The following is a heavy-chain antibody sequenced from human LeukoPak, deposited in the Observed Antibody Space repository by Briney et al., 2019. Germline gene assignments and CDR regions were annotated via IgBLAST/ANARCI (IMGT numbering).Heavy chain of an antibody. V-gene: IGHV3-13*01. CDR2: IGTAGDT. J-gene: IGHJ4*02. Sequence: GGSLRLSCAASGFTFSSYDMHWVRHATGKVLEWVSAIGTAGDTYYPGSVKGRFTISRENAKNSLYLQMNSLRAGDTAVYYCARRAYSSGWYYFDYWGQGTLVTVSS. CDR3: ARRAYSSGWYYFDY. CDR1: GFTFSSYD. D-gene: IGHD6-19*01.